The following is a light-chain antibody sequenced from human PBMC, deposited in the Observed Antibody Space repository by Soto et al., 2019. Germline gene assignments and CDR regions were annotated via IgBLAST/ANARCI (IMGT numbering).Light chain of an antibody. J-gene: IGKJ5*01. V-gene: IGKV3-20*01. CDR3: QQYGSSPIT. CDR2: GAS. CDR1: QTVSSTS. Sequence: EIVLTQSPDTLSLSPGERATLSCRASQTVSSTSLAWYQQKPGQAPRLLIYGASSRATDIPDRFSGSGSGXXXXXXXSRLDPEDSAVYYCQQYGSSPITFGQGARLEI.